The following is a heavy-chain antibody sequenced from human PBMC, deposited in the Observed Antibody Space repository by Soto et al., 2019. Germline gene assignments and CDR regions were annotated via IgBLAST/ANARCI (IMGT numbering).Heavy chain of an antibody. CDR1: GFTFSDYY. D-gene: IGHD2-15*01. CDR3: ARDKYGGNTKDWFDP. Sequence: GGSLRLSCAASGFTFSDYYMSWIRQAPGKGLEWVSYISSSGSTIYYADSVKGRFTVSRDNAKNSLYLQMNSLRAEDTAIYYCARDKYGGNTKDWFDPWGQGTLVTVSS. J-gene: IGHJ5*02. V-gene: IGHV3-11*01. CDR2: ISSSGSTI.